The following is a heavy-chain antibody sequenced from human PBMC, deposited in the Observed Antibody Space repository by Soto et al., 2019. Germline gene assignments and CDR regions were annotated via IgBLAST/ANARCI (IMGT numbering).Heavy chain of an antibody. CDR1: GFTLSSYS. CDR3: ARARSDSLMDV. CDR2: ISSSSSTM. D-gene: IGHD3-3*01. V-gene: IGHV3-48*02. J-gene: IGHJ6*02. Sequence: QPGGSLRLSCAASGFTLSSYSMNWVRQAPRKGLEWVSYISSSSSTMYYADSVKGRVTISRDNAKNSLYLQMYSLRDEDTAVYYCARARSDSLMDVWGQGTTVTVSS.